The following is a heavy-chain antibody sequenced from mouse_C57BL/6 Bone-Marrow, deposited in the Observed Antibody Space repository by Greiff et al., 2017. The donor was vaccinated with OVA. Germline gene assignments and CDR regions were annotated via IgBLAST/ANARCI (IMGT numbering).Heavy chain of an antibody. CDR3: ARGDEGKFAY. D-gene: IGHD3-3*01. Sequence: EVKLEESGGGLVKPGGSLKLSCAASGFTFSAYGMHWVRQAPEKGLEWVAYISSGSSTIYYADTVKGRFTISRDNAKNTLFLQMTSLRSVDTAMYYCARGDEGKFAYWGQGTLVTVSA. CDR1: GFTFSAYG. CDR2: ISSGSSTI. V-gene: IGHV5-17*01. J-gene: IGHJ3*01.